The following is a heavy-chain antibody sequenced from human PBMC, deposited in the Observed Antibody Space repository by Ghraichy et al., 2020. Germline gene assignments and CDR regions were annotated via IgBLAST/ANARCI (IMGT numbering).Heavy chain of an antibody. J-gene: IGHJ3*02. Sequence: GGSLRLSCAASGFTFSSYGMHWVRQAPGKGLEWVAFIRYDGSNKYYADSVKGRFTISRDNSKNTLYLQMNSLRAEDTAVYYCAKWATVVTPVRNDAFDIWGQGTMVTVSS. V-gene: IGHV3-30*02. CDR3: AKWATVVTPVRNDAFDI. CDR1: GFTFSSYG. D-gene: IGHD4-23*01. CDR2: IRYDGSNK.